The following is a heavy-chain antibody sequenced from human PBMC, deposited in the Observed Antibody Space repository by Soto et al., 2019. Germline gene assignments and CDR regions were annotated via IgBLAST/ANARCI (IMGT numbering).Heavy chain of an antibody. J-gene: IGHJ5*02. Sequence: SETLSLTCAVYGGSFSGYYWSWIRQPPGKGLEWIGEINHSGSTNYNPSLKSRVTISVDTSKNQFSLKLSSVTAADTAVYYCARGSGGGAAAPYNWFDPWGQGTLVTVSS. D-gene: IGHD6-13*01. CDR2: INHSGST. V-gene: IGHV4-34*01. CDR3: ARGSGGGAAAPYNWFDP. CDR1: GGSFSGYY.